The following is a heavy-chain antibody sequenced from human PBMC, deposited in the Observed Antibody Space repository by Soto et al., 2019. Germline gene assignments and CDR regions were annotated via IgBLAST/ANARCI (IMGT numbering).Heavy chain of an antibody. J-gene: IGHJ4*02. Sequence: SETLCLTCTVSGGSRSSGTYYWPWIRQSPGTGLEWIGCLYHSGSTKYNPSLKSRVPISLDTSKNQFSLRLSSVTAADTAVYYCPRHRSLYCDYASYSYYFDYGGQGSRVT. CDR1: GGSRSSGTYY. V-gene: IGHV4-61*01. D-gene: IGHD4-17*01. CDR3: PRHRSLYCDYASYSYYFDY. CDR2: LYHSGST.